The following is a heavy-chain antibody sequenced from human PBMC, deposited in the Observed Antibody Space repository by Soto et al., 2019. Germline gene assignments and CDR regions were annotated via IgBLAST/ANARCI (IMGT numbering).Heavy chain of an antibody. CDR1: GFTFTTYA. V-gene: IGHV3-64*04. D-gene: IGHD3-3*01. J-gene: IGHJ3*02. Sequence: VQLVESGGGLVQPGGSLRLSCSASGFTFTTYAMNWVRQAPGKGLEYVSAITSNGGSTYYADSVKGRFTISRDNSKNTMYLQMNSLRADDTALYYCAREYDFWSGYYTSSVDAFDIWGQGTKVTVSS. CDR2: ITSNGGST. CDR3: AREYDFWSGYYTSSVDAFDI.